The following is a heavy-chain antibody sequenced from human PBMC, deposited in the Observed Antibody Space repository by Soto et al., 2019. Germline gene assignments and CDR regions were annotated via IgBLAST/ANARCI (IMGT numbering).Heavy chain of an antibody. CDR3: AKEYSSGWYYFDY. J-gene: IGHJ4*02. D-gene: IGHD6-19*01. CDR2: ISGSDGST. CDR1: GFTFSSYA. Sequence: EVQLLESGGGLVQPGGSLRLSCAASGFTFSSYAMSWVRQAPGKGLAWVSTISGSDGSTYYADSVKGRFTISRDNSKNPLYLQMNSLRAEDTAVYYCAKEYSSGWYYFDYWGQGTLVTVSS. V-gene: IGHV3-23*01.